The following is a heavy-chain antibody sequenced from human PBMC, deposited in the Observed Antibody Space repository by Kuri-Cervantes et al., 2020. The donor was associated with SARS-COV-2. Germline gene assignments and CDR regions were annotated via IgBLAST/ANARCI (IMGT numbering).Heavy chain of an antibody. D-gene: IGHD1-20*01. J-gene: IGHJ6*04. CDR1: GFTFSDSA. V-gene: IGHV3-23*01. CDR2: ISTSGAYT. Sequence: ESLKIPYAASGFTFSDSAMNWVRQAPGKGLEWVSAISTSGAYTYYADSVKGRFTISRDNSKNTLYVQMVSLRPEDTAVYYCAREPTINWSDIGNSLDVWGKGTAVTVSS. CDR3: AREPTINWSDIGNSLDV.